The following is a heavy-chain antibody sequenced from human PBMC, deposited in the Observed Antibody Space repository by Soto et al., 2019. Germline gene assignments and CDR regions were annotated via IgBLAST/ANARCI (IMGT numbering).Heavy chain of an antibody. CDR1: DDSITSYY. CDR3: ARHGSAAGVAVTY. CDR2: IYYNGNN. Sequence: QVQLLESGPGLVKPSETLSLTCTISDDSITSYYWTWIRQPPGKGLEWVGHIYYNGNNNFNPSLKTRATLSTGASRTHFSLKLDSVTAADTAVYYCARHGSAAGVAVTYWGRGTLVTVSS. V-gene: IGHV4-59*08. J-gene: IGHJ4*02. D-gene: IGHD6-13*01.